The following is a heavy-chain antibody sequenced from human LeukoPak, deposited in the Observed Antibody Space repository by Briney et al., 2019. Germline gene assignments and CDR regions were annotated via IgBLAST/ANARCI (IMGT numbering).Heavy chain of an antibody. CDR2: IGITGNT. J-gene: IGHJ6*02. V-gene: IGHV3-23*01. Sequence: TGGSLRLSCAAFGFSFDDYAMNWVRQTPEKGLEWVSAIGITGNTYYADSVKGRFTISRDNSKNTLYLQMNSLRAEDTAVYYCARQTGYYSRDSCYFDVWGQGTTVTVSS. CDR3: ARQTGYYSRDSCYFDV. D-gene: IGHD2-2*01. CDR1: GFSFDDYA.